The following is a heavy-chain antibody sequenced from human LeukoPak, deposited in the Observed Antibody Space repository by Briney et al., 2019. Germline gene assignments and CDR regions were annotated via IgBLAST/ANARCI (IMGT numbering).Heavy chain of an antibody. V-gene: IGHV4-34*01. J-gene: IGHJ4*02. D-gene: IGHD6-19*01. CDR3: ARGWAWGVISGWYLDY. CDR2: INHSGST. Sequence: SETLSLTCAVYGGSFSGYYWSWIRQPPGKGLEWIGEINHSGSTNYNPSPKSRVTISVDTSKNQFSLKLSSVTAADTAVYYCARGWAWGVISGWYLDYWGQGTLVTVSS. CDR1: GGSFSGYY.